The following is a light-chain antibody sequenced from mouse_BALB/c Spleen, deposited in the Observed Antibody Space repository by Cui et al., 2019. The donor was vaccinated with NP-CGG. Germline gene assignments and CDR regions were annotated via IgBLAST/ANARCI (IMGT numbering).Light chain of an antibody. V-gene: IGLV1*01. CDR1: TGTVITSNY. J-gene: IGLJ1*01. Sequence: VVVTEESALTTSPGETVTLTCRSSTGTVITSNYANWVQEKPDHLFTGLIGGTNNRAPGVPARFSGSLIGDKAALTITGAQTEDEAIYFCALWYTNHWVFGGGTKLTVL. CDR3: ALWYTNHWV. CDR2: GTN.